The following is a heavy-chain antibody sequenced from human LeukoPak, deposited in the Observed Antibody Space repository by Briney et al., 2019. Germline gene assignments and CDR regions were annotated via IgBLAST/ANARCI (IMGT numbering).Heavy chain of an antibody. CDR2: IKSKTDGGTT. V-gene: IGHV3-15*01. CDR1: EFSVGSNY. CDR3: TTGCSSSWYLCAFDI. Sequence: GGSLRLSCAASEFSVGSNYMTWVRQAPGKGLEWVGRIKSKTDGGTTDYAAPVKGRFTISRDDSKNTLYLQMNSLKTEDTAVYYCTTGCSSSWYLCAFDIWGQGTMVTVSS. J-gene: IGHJ3*02. D-gene: IGHD6-13*01.